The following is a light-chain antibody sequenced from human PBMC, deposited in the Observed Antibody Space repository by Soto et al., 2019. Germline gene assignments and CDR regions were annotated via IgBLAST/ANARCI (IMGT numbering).Light chain of an antibody. V-gene: IGLV1-47*01. CDR1: SSNIGSNY. J-gene: IGLJ1*01. CDR2: RNN. CDR3: AAWDDSLSAPYV. Sequence: QSVLTQPPSASGTHGQRVTISCSGSSSNIGSNYVYWYQQLPGTAPKLHIYRNNQRPSGVPDRFSGSKSGTSASLAISGLRSEDEADYYCAAWDDSLSAPYVFGTGTKLTVL.